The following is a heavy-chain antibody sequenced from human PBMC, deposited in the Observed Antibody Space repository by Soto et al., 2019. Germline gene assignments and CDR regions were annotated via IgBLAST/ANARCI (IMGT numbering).Heavy chain of an antibody. V-gene: IGHV1-3*01. Sequence: ASVNVSCKASGYSFTHYVIHWVLQAPGQRLEWMGWINAGNGNTKYSQKFQGRVTITRDTSASTAYMELSSLRSEDTAVYYCARDLGGWPYYCGQGTLVTVSS. CDR1: GYSFTHYV. J-gene: IGHJ4*02. CDR2: INAGNGNT. D-gene: IGHD2-15*01. CDR3: ARDLGGWPYY.